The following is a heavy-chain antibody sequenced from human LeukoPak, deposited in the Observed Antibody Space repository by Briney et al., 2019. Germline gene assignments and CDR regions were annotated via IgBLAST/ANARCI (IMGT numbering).Heavy chain of an antibody. Sequence: SSETLSLTCAVYGGSFSGYYWSWICQPPGKGLEWIGEINHSGSTNYNPSLKSRVTISVDTSKNQFSLKLSSVTAADTAVYYCARAYDILTGYSLDYWGQGTLVTVSS. V-gene: IGHV4-34*01. CDR2: INHSGST. CDR1: GGSFSGYY. D-gene: IGHD3-9*01. CDR3: ARAYDILTGYSLDY. J-gene: IGHJ4*02.